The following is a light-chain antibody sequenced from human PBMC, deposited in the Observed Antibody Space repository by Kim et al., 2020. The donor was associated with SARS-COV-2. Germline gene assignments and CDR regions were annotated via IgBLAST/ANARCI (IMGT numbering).Light chain of an antibody. V-gene: IGLV2-23*01. CDR3: CSYAGSWV. Sequence: QSALTQPASVSGSPGQSITISCTGTSSDVGSYNLVSWYQQHPGKAPKLMIYEGSKRPSGVSNRFPGSKSGNTASLTISGLQAEDEADYYCCSYAGSWVFGGGTQLTVL. CDR2: EGS. CDR1: SSDVGSYNL. J-gene: IGLJ3*02.